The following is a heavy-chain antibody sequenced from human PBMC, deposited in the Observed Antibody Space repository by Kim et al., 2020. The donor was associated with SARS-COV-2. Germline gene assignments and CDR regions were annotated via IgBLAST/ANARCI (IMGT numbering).Heavy chain of an antibody. V-gene: IGHV4-39*07. D-gene: IGHD5-12*01. J-gene: IGHJ4*02. CDR2: IYYSGST. CDR3: VVATITAWDY. Sequence: SETLSLTCTVSGGSISSSSYYWGWIRQPPGKGLEWIGSIYYSGSTYYNPSLKSRVTISVDTSKNQFSLKLSSVTAADTAVYYCVVATITAWDYWGQGTLVTVSS. CDR1: GGSISSSSYY.